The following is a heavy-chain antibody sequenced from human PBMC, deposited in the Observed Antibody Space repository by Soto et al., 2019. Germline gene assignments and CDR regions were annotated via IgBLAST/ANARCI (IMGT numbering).Heavy chain of an antibody. CDR1: GLTSSSYE. Sequence: GWSRTLSCAASGLTSSSYEMNWVRHAPAKWLEWVSYISSSGSTIYYADSVKGRFTISRDNSKNKLYLQMNSLRAEDTAVYYCARASDKIAAAGKVFDYWGQGTLVTVYS. V-gene: IGHV3-48*03. J-gene: IGHJ4*02. CDR3: ARASDKIAAAGKVFDY. CDR2: ISSSGSTI. D-gene: IGHD6-13*01.